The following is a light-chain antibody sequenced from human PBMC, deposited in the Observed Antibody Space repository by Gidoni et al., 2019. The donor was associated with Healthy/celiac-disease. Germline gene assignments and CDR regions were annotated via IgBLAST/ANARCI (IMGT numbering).Light chain of an antibody. CDR3: QQYGSSPRVT. CDR2: GAS. CDR1: QSVSSSY. Sequence: EIVLMQSPGTLSLSPGERATLSCRASQSVSSSYLAWYQQQPGQAPRLLIYGASSRATGIPDRFSGSGSGTDFTLTISRLEPEDFAVYYCQQYGSSPRVTFGPGTKVDIK. J-gene: IGKJ3*01. V-gene: IGKV3-20*01.